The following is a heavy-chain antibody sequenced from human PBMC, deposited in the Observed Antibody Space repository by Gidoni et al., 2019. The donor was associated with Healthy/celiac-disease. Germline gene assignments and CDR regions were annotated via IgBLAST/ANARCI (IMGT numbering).Heavy chain of an antibody. CDR1: AFTFDDYA. J-gene: IGHJ4*02. V-gene: IGHV3-9*01. CDR2: ISWNSGSI. D-gene: IGHD5-18*01. CDR3: AKDTRGYSYGSDY. Sequence: EVQLVESGGGLVQPGRSLRLSCAASAFTFDDYAMHWVRQAPGKGLEWVAGISWNSGSIGYADAVKGRFTISRDNDKNSLYLKMNSLRAEDTALYYCAKDTRGYSYGSDYWGQGTLVTVSS.